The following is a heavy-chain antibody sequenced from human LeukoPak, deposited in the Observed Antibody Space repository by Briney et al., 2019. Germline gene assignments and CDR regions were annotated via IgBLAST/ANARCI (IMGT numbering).Heavy chain of an antibody. V-gene: IGHV3-30*18. CDR1: GFTFSSYG. CDR2: ISYDGSNK. Sequence: GRSLRLSCAASGFTFSSYGMHWVRQAPGEGLEWVAVISYDGSNKYYADSVKGRFTISRDNSKNTLYLQMNSLRAEDTAVYYCAKDLHGSGSYYVDYWGQGTLVTVSS. J-gene: IGHJ4*02. D-gene: IGHD3-10*01. CDR3: AKDLHGSGSYYVDY.